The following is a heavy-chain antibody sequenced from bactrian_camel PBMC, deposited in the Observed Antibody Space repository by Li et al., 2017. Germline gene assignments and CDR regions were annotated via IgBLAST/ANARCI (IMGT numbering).Heavy chain of an antibody. J-gene: IGHJ4*01. V-gene: IGHV3S1*01. D-gene: IGHD1*01. CDR2: IGPSGGSK. CDR1: GFTFSTYP. Sequence: VQLVESGGGLVQPGGSLRLSCAASGFTFSTYPMYWVRQGPGKGLEWVSSIGPSGGSKYYADSVKGRFTISHDNAKNSVDLQMNSLKPDDTAVYYCAATGQMLSVAGCRAQGTQVTVS.